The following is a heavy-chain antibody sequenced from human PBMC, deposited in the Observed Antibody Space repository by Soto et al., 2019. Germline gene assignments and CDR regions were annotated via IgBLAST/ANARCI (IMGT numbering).Heavy chain of an antibody. D-gene: IGHD2-21*01. Sequence: PGGSLRLSCTAYGFTFNDYVMTWVRQAPGKGLEFVGAVRSDGTSEYAASVKDRFSVSRDDSKRIAYVQMNSLKTDDTAMYYCTMWPGNGQSNFKYWGQGVMVTVYS. J-gene: IGHJ4*02. CDR2: VRSDGTS. CDR3: TMWPGNGQSNFKY. CDR1: GFTFNDYV. V-gene: IGHV3-49*04.